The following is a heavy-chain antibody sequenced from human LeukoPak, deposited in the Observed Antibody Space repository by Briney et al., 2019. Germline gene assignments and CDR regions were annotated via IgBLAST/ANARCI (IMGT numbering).Heavy chain of an antibody. J-gene: IGHJ4*02. V-gene: IGHV3-30*02. CDR1: GFTFSSYG. Sequence: PGGSLRLPCAASGFTFSSYGMHWVRQAPGKGLEWVAFIRYDGSNKYYADSVKGRFTISRDNSKNTLYLQMGSLRAEDMAVYYCARGDIVPPDYWGQGTLVTVSS. CDR2: IRYDGSNK. CDR3: ARGDIVPPDY. D-gene: IGHD5-12*01.